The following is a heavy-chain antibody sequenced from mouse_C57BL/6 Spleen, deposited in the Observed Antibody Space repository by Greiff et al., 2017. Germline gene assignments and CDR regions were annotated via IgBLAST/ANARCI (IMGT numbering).Heavy chain of an antibody. V-gene: IGHV1-55*01. Sequence: QVQLQQPGAELVKPGASVKMSCKASGYTFTSYWITWVKQRPGQGLEWIGDIYPGSGSTNYNEKFKSKATLTVDPSSSTAYMQLSSLTSEDSAVYYCAREGVYYYGSSPYAMDYWGQGTSVTVSS. CDR3: AREGVYYYGSSPYAMDY. CDR1: GYTFTSYW. J-gene: IGHJ4*01. D-gene: IGHD1-1*01. CDR2: IYPGSGST.